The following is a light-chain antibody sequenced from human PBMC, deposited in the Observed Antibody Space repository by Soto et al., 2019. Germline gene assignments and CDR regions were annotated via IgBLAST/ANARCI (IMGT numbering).Light chain of an antibody. CDR3: QQRSNWPPLFT. V-gene: IGKV3-11*01. CDR1: QSVSSY. J-gene: IGKJ3*01. Sequence: EIVLTQSPATLSLSPGERATLSCRASQSVSSYLAWYQQKPGQAPRLLIYDASNRATGIPARFSGSGSGTDFTLTIISLEPEDFAVYYCQQRSNWPPLFTFGPGTKVAIK. CDR2: DAS.